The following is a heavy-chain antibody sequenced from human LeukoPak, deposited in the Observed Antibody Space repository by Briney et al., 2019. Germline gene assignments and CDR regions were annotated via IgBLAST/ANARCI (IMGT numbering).Heavy chain of an antibody. J-gene: IGHJ3*02. V-gene: IGHV3-30-3*02. Sequence: GGSLRLSCATSGFNFSHYPMHWVRQAPGKGLEWVVVISSDGRNKYYADSVKGRLTVSRDNSKNTLYPQMNSLRPEDTAVYYCAKYGSSGWNDAFDIWGQGTMVTVSS. D-gene: IGHD6-19*01. CDR1: GFNFSHYP. CDR3: AKYGSSGWNDAFDI. CDR2: ISSDGRNK.